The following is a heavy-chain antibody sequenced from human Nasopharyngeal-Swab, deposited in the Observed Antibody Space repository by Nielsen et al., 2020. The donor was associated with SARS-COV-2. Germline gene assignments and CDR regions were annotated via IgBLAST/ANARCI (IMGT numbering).Heavy chain of an antibody. D-gene: IGHD3-16*02. J-gene: IGHJ4*02. Sequence: WIRQPPGKGLEWVAVISFDGNTKHYADSVEGRFTISRDNSKNTLFLQMSSLRAEDTAVYFCAKEMPGYSGPGRYNCYIDSWGQGAQVTVSS. V-gene: IGHV3-30*18. CDR2: ISFDGNTK. CDR3: AKEMPGYSGPGRYNCYIDS.